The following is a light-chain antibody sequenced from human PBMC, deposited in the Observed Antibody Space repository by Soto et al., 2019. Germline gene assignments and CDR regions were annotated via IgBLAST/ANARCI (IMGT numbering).Light chain of an antibody. CDR1: QSLSGSY. CDR2: GAS. CDR3: HQYGSSPRT. J-gene: IGKJ3*01. Sequence: EIVLTQSPGTLSLSPGERATLSCRASQSLSGSYLAWYQQRPGQPPRLLIYGASNRFSGIPERFSGSGSGTDFSLTISRLEHEDFAVYFCHQYGSSPRTFGPGTKVDIK. V-gene: IGKV3-20*01.